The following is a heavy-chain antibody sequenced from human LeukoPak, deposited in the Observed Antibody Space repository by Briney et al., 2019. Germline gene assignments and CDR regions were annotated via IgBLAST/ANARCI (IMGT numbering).Heavy chain of an antibody. CDR3: ARAGYDYVWGSYRYTELWFDP. V-gene: IGHV3-74*01. Sequence: GGSLRLSCTASGFTFSNYWMHWVRQAPGKGLVWVSRINTDGSSTSYEDSVKGRFTISRDNAKNSLYLQMNSLRAEDTAVYYCARAGYDYVWGSYRYTELWFDPWGQGTLVTVSS. CDR2: INTDGSST. CDR1: GFTFSNYW. J-gene: IGHJ5*02. D-gene: IGHD3-16*02.